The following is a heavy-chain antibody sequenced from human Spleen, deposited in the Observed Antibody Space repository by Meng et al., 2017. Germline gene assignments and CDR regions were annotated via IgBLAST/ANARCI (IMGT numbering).Heavy chain of an antibody. V-gene: IGHV3-48*03. CDR3: ARDRDESFLYYYDGMDV. CDR1: GFTFSSYE. J-gene: IGHJ6*02. Sequence: GGSLRLSCAASGFTFSSYEMNWVRQAPGKGLEWVSYISSSGSTIYYADSVKGRFTISRDNAKNSLYLQMNSLRAEDTAVYDCARDRDESFLYYYDGMDVWGQGTTVTVSS. CDR2: ISSSGSTI. D-gene: IGHD2/OR15-2a*01.